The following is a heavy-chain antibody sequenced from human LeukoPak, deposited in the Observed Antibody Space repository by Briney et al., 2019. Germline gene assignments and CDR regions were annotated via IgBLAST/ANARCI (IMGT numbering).Heavy chain of an antibody. CDR2: IREDGSEK. CDR3: ATDRREEPSNFDRNRFAY. Sequence: GGSLRLSCVASGFTFNNYWMNWVRQAPGRGLEWVANIREDGSEKNYVDSVKGRFTISRENAKNSLYLQMDNLRAEDTAVYYCATDRREEPSNFDRNRFAYWGQGTQVSFSS. D-gene: IGHD1-14*01. J-gene: IGHJ4*02. V-gene: IGHV3-7*05. CDR1: GFTFNNYW.